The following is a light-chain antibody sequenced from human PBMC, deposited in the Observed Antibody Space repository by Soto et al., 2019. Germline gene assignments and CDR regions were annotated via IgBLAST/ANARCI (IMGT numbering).Light chain of an antibody. CDR3: SSYTSGSKWV. J-gene: IGLJ3*02. V-gene: IGLV2-14*01. Sequence: QSALTQPASVSGSPGQSITISCTGTSSDVGGYNYVSWYQQHPGKAPKLMIYEVSNRPSGVSNRFSGSKSGNTASLTISGLQAEDEADYYCSSYTSGSKWVFGGGTKLTVL. CDR2: EVS. CDR1: SSDVGGYNY.